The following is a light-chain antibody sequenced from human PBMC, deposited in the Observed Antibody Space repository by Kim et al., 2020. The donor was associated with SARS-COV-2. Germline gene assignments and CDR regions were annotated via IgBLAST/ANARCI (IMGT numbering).Light chain of an antibody. Sequence: ASVPLTCILSSGHSRYPIAWHQRQPGKGPRFLMKVNRDGSHIKGDGIPDRFSGSTSGAERYLTISSLQPEDEADYYCQTWDTGIRVFGGGTQLTVL. CDR1: SGHSRYP. V-gene: IGLV4-69*01. CDR3: QTWDTGIRV. J-gene: IGLJ3*02. CDR2: VNRDGSH.